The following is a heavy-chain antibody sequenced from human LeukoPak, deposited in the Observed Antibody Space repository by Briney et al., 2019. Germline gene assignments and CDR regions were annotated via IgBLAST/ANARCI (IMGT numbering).Heavy chain of an antibody. CDR1: GFTSSRFG. CDR2: IQYDESLK. D-gene: IGHD3-10*01. V-gene: IGHV3-30*02. J-gene: IGHJ5*02. Sequence: GESLRLSCEASGFTSSRFGMNWVRQAPGKGLEWVAFIQYDESLKCYLGSVKGRFATSRDNSKNTVYLQMNSLRVEDTAVYYCAKDQGVVGSYDAWGQGTLVTVSS. CDR3: AKDQGVVGSYDA.